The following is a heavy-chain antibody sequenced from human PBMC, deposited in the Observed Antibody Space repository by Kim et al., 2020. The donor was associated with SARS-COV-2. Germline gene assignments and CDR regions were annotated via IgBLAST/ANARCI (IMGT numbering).Heavy chain of an antibody. CDR1: GFTFSSYA. Sequence: GGSLRLSCAASGFTFSSYAMSWVRQAPGKGLEWVSAISGSGGSTYYADSVKGRFTISRDNSKNTLYLQMNSLRAEDTAVYYCAKDPMPPGQISYYDNGGFSGAFYIWGQGRMGTLSP. CDR2: ISGSGGST. D-gene: IGHD3-22*01. CDR3: AKDPMPPGQISYYDNGGFSGAFYI. J-gene: IGHJ3*02. V-gene: IGHV3-23*01.